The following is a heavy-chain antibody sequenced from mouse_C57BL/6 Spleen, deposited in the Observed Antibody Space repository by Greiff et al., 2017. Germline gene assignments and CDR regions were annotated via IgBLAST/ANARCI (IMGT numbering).Heavy chain of an antibody. Sequence: VQLQQPGAELVKPGASVKLSCKASGYTFTSYWMHWVKQRPGQGLEWIGMIHPNSGSTNYNEKFKSKATLTVDKSSSTAYMQLSSRTSEDSAVYYCARSYYYGSRYWYFDVWGTGTTVTVSS. J-gene: IGHJ1*03. D-gene: IGHD1-1*01. V-gene: IGHV1-64*01. CDR1: GYTFTSYW. CDR2: IHPNSGST. CDR3: ARSYYYGSRYWYFDV.